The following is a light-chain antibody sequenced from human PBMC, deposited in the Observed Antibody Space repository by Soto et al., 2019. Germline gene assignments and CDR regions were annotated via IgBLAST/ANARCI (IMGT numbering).Light chain of an antibody. CDR3: MQALQTPPT. J-gene: IGKJ4*01. CDR2: LVS. Sequence: DIVMTQSPLSLPVTPGEPASISCRSSQSLLHSNGYNYLDWYLQKPGQSPQLLIYLVSHRASGVPDRFSGSGSGTDFTLKISRVEAEDVGLYYCMQALQTPPTFGGGTKVDIK. V-gene: IGKV2-28*01. CDR1: QSLLHSNGYNY.